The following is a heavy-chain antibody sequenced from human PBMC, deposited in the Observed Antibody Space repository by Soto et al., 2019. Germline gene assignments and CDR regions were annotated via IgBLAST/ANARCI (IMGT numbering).Heavy chain of an antibody. D-gene: IGHD6-13*01. CDR1: GFSFSDFA. CDR2: INAGNALT. CDR3: WRVGKQQMAVIDY. V-gene: IGHV1-3*01. J-gene: IGHJ4*02. Sequence: QVQLEQSGAEVKRPGASVKVSCKTYGFSFSDFALHWVRQAPGQTFEWMGWINAGNALTKYSQKFQDRVTITRDTSASTAYLEVRSLTSEDTALYSCWRVGKQQMAVIDYWGQGTLVAVSS.